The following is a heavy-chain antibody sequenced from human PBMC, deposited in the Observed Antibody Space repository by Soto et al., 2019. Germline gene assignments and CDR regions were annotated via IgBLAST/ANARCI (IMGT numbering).Heavy chain of an antibody. V-gene: IGHV4-59*01. CDR3: ARMTTVASLDS. CDR2: IYYRGST. J-gene: IGHJ4*02. Sequence: PSETLSLTCTVSDGSINNYYWGWIRQPPGKGLEWIGYIYYRGSTNYHASLRSRVTISVDTSKTHFSLILTSVTAADTVVYYCARMTTVASLDSWGRGTLVTVSS. D-gene: IGHD4-17*01. CDR1: DGSINNYY.